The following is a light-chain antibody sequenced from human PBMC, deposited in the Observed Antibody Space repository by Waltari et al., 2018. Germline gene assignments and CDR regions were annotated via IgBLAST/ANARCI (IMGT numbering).Light chain of an antibody. CDR1: QSISSN. V-gene: IGKV3-15*01. J-gene: IGKJ2*01. Sequence: EIVMTQSPVILSVSPGERATLSCRASQSISSNLAWYQQKLGQAPRFLIYGASTRATGIPARFSGSGSGTEFTLTISSLQSEDFAVYYCQQYNNWPVYTFGQGTKLEIK. CDR2: GAS. CDR3: QQYNNWPVYT.